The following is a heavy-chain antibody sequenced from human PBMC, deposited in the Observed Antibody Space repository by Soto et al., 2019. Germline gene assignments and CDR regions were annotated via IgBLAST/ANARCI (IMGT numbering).Heavy chain of an antibody. CDR1: GFTFSSYS. D-gene: IGHD4-17*01. V-gene: IGHV3-21*01. CDR2: ISSSGAYI. CDR3: ATVTRAGY. Sequence: EVQLVESGGGLVKPGGSLRLSCAASGFTFSSYSLTWVRQAPGKGLEWVSSISSSGAYIFYADSVKGRFTISRDNAKSSVYLQMNSLRAEDTALYYCATVTRAGYWGQGTLVTVSS. J-gene: IGHJ4*02.